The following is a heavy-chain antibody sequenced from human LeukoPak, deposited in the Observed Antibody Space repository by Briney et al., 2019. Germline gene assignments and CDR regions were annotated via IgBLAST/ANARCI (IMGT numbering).Heavy chain of an antibody. J-gene: IGHJ1*01. CDR3: ARDLSSSSTAYFQH. D-gene: IGHD6-6*01. CDR1: GFTFSSYS. V-gene: IGHV3-21*01. Sequence: PGGSLRLSCTGSGFTFSSYSMNWVRQARGKGLEWVSSISSRSNYIYYADSVKGRFTISRDDAKNSLYLQMNSLRAEDTAVYYCARDLSSSSTAYFQHWGQGTLVTVSS. CDR2: ISSRSNYI.